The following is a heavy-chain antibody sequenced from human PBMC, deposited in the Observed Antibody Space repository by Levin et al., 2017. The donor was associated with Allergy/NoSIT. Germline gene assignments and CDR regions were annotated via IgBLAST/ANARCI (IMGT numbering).Heavy chain of an antibody. CDR2: ISSHNYI. Sequence: PGGSLRLSCAASGFAFSAYSMNWVRQAPGKGLEWLSSISSHNYIYYGDSVKGRFTISRDDAKNLLFLQMNSLRPEDTAVYYCARFATTDLVFDYWGQGALVIVSS. V-gene: IGHV3-21*01. D-gene: IGHD1-1*01. CDR1: GFAFSAYS. J-gene: IGHJ4*02. CDR3: ARFATTDLVFDY.